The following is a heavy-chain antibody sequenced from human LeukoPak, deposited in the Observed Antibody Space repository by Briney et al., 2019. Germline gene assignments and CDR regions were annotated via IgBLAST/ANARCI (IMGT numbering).Heavy chain of an antibody. Sequence: PSETLSLTCTVSGGSVSSGSYYWSCLRQPPGKGLEWIGYIYYSGSTNYNPSLKSRVTISVDTSKNQFSLKLSSVTAADTAVYYCASTFIAAAGTGGWFDPWGQGTLVTVSS. V-gene: IGHV4-61*01. D-gene: IGHD6-13*01. CDR3: ASTFIAAAGTGGWFDP. CDR1: GGSVSSGSYY. J-gene: IGHJ5*02. CDR2: IYYSGST.